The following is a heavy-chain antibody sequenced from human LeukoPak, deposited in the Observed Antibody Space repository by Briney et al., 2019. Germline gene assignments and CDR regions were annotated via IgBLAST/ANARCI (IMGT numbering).Heavy chain of an antibody. V-gene: IGHV4-4*07. CDR3: ARGSYYYDSRGNRDAFDI. J-gene: IGHJ3*02. Sequence: PSETLSLTCTVSGDSISIYYWSWIRQPAGKGLEWIGRIYTSGSTNYNPSLKTRVSMSVDTSKNQFSLKLNSVTTADTAVYYCARGSYYYDSRGNRDAFDIWGQGTMVTVSS. CDR1: GDSISIYY. CDR2: IYTSGST. D-gene: IGHD3-22*01.